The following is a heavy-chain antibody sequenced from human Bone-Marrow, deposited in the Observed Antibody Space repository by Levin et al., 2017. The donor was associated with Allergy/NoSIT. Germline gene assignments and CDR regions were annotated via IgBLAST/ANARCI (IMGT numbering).Heavy chain of an antibody. V-gene: IGHV1-2*02. Sequence: GESLKISCKASGYTFIGYYMHWVRQAPGRGLEWMGWINPDNGGTYYAEKFQGRIAMIRDTSINTVYMELSRLTSDDTAVYFCARDVGRTGIQGRFFCWFDPWGQGTLVSVSS. CDR1: GYTFIGYY. D-gene: IGHD1-14*01. J-gene: IGHJ5*02. CDR2: INPDNGGT. CDR3: ARDVGRTGIQGRFFCWFDP.